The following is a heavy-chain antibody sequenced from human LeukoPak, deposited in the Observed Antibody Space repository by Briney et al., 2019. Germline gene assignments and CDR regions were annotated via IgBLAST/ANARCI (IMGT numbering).Heavy chain of an antibody. CDR1: GDSITSSSYY. V-gene: IGHV4-39*01. CDR2: IYYTGST. Sequence: SETLSLTCTVSGDSITSSSYYWGWIRQPPGKGLEWIGSIYYTGSTYYNPSLKSRVTMSVDTSKNQFSLKLSSVTAADTAVYYCARPGGYDSSGYYEYYFDYWGQGTLVTVPS. D-gene: IGHD3-22*01. J-gene: IGHJ4*02. CDR3: ARPGGYDSSGYYEYYFDY.